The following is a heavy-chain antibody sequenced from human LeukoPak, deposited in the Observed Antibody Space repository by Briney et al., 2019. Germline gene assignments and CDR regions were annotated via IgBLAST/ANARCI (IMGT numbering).Heavy chain of an antibody. CDR2: IYSGGST. CDR3: ARLHSGYYLYFDY. Sequence: PEGSLRLSCAASGFTFSDYSMNWVRQAPGKGLEWVSVIYSGGSTYYADSVKGRFTISRDNSKNTLYLQMNSLRAEDTAVYYCARLHSGYYLYFDYWGQGTLVTVSS. V-gene: IGHV3-53*01. D-gene: IGHD3-22*01. CDR1: GFTFSDYS. J-gene: IGHJ4*02.